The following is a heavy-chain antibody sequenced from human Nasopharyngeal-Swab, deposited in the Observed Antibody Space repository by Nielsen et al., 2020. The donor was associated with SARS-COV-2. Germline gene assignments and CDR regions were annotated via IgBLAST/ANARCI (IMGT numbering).Heavy chain of an antibody. CDR3: ARDPEADSSGLY. J-gene: IGHJ4*02. CDR2: IYHSGST. CDR1: VGSISSSNW. V-gene: IGHV4-4*02. D-gene: IGHD6-19*01. Sequence: TLSLTCAVSVGSISSSNWWSWVRQPPGKGLEWIGEIYHSGSTNYNPSLKSRVTISVDKSKNQFSLKLSSVTAADTAVYYCARDPEADSSGLYWGQGTLVTVSS.